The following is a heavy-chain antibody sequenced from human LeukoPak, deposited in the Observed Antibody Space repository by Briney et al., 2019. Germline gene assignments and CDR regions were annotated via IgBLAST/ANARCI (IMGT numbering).Heavy chain of an antibody. D-gene: IGHD1-14*01. CDR2: IKQDGSEN. Sequence: GGSLRLSCAASGFTFSSYWMSWVRQAPGKGLEWVANIKQDGSENYYVDSVKGRFTISRDNAKNSLYLQMNSPRAEDTTVYYCARDRKVFDYWGQGTLVTVSS. CDR1: GFTFSSYW. CDR3: ARDRKVFDY. J-gene: IGHJ4*02. V-gene: IGHV3-7*05.